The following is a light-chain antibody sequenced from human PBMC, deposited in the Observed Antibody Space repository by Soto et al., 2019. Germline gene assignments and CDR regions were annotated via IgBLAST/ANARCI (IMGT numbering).Light chain of an antibody. CDR1: QSVSSY. CDR2: DAS. V-gene: IGKV3-11*01. J-gene: IGKJ5*01. Sequence: EIVLTQSPATLSLSPGERATLSCRASQSVSSYLAWYQQKPGQAPWLLIYDASNRATGIPARFSGSGSGTDFTLNISSLEPEDFAVYYCQKRSHWHPITFGQGTKLEIK. CDR3: QKRSHWHPIT.